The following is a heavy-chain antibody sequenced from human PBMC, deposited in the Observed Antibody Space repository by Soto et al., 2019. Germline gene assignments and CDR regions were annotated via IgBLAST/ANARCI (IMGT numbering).Heavy chain of an antibody. CDR2: IYHSGST. CDR1: GGSISSYY. Sequence: SETLSLTCTVSGGSISSYYWSWIRQPPGKGLEWIGEIYHSGSTNYNPSLKSRVTISVDKSKNQFSLKLSSVTAADTAVYYWAAKSIAARRYYYYYGMDVWGQGTTVT. CDR3: AAKSIAARRYYYYYGMDV. V-gene: IGHV4-59*12. J-gene: IGHJ6*02. D-gene: IGHD6-6*01.